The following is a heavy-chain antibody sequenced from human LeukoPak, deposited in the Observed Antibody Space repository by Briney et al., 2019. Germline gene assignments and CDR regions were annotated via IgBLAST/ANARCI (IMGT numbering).Heavy chain of an antibody. V-gene: IGHV3-23*01. D-gene: IGHD2-2*01. CDR1: GFTFSDYS. Sequence: GGSLRLSCTASGFTFSDYSMSWVRQAPGAGLEWVSAISPAGDSTTYADTVKGRFTISIDNSKSTLYLQMNGLTEEDTALYYCARRLVTAGITDFFDSWGQGTLVSVSS. CDR2: ISPAGDST. J-gene: IGHJ4*02. CDR3: ARRLVTAGITDFFDS.